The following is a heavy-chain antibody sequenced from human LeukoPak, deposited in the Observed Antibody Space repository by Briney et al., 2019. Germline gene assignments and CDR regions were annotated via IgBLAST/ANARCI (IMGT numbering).Heavy chain of an antibody. CDR3: AKERGETVAGTVYFQH. V-gene: IGHV3-30*18. CDR1: GFTFSSYG. D-gene: IGHD6-19*01. J-gene: IGHJ1*01. CDR2: ISYDGSNK. Sequence: PGGSLRLSCAASGFTFSSYGMHWVRQAPGKGLEWVAVISYDGSNKYYADSVKGRFTISRDNSKNTLYLQMKSLRAEDTAVYYCAKERGETVAGTVYFQHWGQGTLVTVSS.